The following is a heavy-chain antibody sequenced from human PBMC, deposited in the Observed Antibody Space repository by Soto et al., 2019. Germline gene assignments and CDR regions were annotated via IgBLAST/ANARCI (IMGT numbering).Heavy chain of an antibody. CDR1: GGTFNTYT. J-gene: IGHJ4*02. V-gene: IGHV1-69*08. Sequence: QVHLVQSGAELQQPGSSVTVSCKASGGTFNTYTFSWVRQVPGQGLEWMGSVLPILGSINYAPEFQGRLSMSADQSSTTVYMELSSLTSQDTATYYCGRIPRYSFPTSDPLDNWGQGTLVTVSS. D-gene: IGHD3-16*02. CDR3: GRIPRYSFPTSDPLDN. CDR2: VLPILGSI.